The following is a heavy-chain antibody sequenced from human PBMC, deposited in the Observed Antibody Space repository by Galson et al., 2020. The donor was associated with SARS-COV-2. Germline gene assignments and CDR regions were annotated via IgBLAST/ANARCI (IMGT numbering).Heavy chain of an antibody. CDR1: GFTFSSHA. CDR2: IGGSDGST. V-gene: IGHV3-23*01. D-gene: IGHD2-2*01. Sequence: GGSLRLSCVASGFTFSSHALSWVRQAPGKGLEWVSGIGGSDGSTYYADSVKGRFIISRDNSKNTLYLQMDTLRAEDTAVYYCGKRDCNSAICGGAAGLIDYWGQGTLVTVSS. CDR3: GKRDCNSAICGGAAGLIDY. J-gene: IGHJ4*02.